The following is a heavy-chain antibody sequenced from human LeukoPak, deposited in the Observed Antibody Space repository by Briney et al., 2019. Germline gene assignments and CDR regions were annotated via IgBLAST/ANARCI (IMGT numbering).Heavy chain of an antibody. CDR1: GGTLSTYA. Sequence: GSSAKVSCKASGGTLSTYAISWVRQAPGQGLEWMGGIIPMVGTAHYAQKFQGRVTITADESTSTAYMELSSLRPEDTAVYYCAITYCGDRRCYGNNYYYYAMDVWGQGTTVTVSS. J-gene: IGHJ6*02. V-gene: IGHV1-69*01. CDR3: AITYCGDRRCYGNNYYYYAMDV. CDR2: IIPMVGTA. D-gene: IGHD2-21*01.